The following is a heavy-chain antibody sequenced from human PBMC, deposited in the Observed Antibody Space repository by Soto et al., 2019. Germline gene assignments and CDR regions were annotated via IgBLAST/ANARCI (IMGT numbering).Heavy chain of an antibody. J-gene: IGHJ3*02. CDR1: GFTFSSYA. D-gene: IGHD3-3*01. CDR2: ISYDGSNK. V-gene: IGHV3-30-3*01. CDR3: ARDLLGIFGVVNDAFDI. Sequence: GGSLRLSCAASGFTFSSYAMHWVRQAPGKGLEWVAVISYDGSNKYYADSVKGRFTISRDNSKNTLYLQMNSLRAEDTAVYYCARDLLGIFGVVNDAFDIWGQGTMVTVSS.